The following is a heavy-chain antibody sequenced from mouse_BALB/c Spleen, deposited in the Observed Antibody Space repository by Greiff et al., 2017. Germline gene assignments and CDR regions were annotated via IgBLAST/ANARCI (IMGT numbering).Heavy chain of an antibody. J-gene: IGHJ1*01. CDR1: GYTFTDYA. Sequence: QVQLKQSGAELVRPGVSVKISCKGSGYTFTDYAMHWVKQSHAKSLEWIGVISTYYGDASYNQKFKGKATMTVDKSSSTAYMELARLTSEDSAIYYCARGDGYFDVWGAGTTVTVSS. V-gene: IGHV1S137*01. CDR2: ISTYYGDA. CDR3: ARGDGYFDV.